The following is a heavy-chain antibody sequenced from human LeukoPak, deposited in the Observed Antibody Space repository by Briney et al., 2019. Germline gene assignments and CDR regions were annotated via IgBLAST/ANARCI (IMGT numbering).Heavy chain of an antibody. J-gene: IGHJ5*02. V-gene: IGHV5-10-1*01. CDR3: ARRIGYSGWFDP. CDR2: IDPSGSYT. D-gene: IGHD5-18*01. CDR1: GYSFTSYW. Sequence: GESLKISCKGSGYSFTSYWISWVRQMPGKGLEWMGRIDPSGSYTNYSPSFQGHVTIAADKSISTAYLQWSSLKASDTAMYYCARRIGYSGWFDPWGQGTPVTVSS.